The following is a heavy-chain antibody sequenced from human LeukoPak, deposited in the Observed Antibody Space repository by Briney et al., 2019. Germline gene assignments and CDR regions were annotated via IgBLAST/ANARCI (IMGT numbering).Heavy chain of an antibody. D-gene: IGHD1-26*01. V-gene: IGHV1-46*01. CDR1: GYTFTSYY. J-gene: IGHJ4*02. Sequence: ASVKVSFKASGYTFTSYYMHWVRQAPGQGLEWMGIINPSGGSTSYAQKFQGRVTMTRDTSTSTVLMELGSLRSEDTVVYYCARTQRGSFPFDYWGQGTLVTVSS. CDR3: ARTQRGSFPFDY. CDR2: INPSGGST.